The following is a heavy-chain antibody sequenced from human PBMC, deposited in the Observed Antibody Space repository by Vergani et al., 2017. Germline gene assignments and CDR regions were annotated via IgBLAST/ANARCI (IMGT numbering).Heavy chain of an antibody. Sequence: QLQLQESGPGLVKPSETLSLTCTVSGGSISSSSYYWGWIRQPPGKGLEWIGTIYYSGSTYYNLSLKSRVSISVDTSKNQFSLKLRSVTAADTAVYYCATGIAAGGTTLFFYWGQGTLVTVSS. CDR1: GGSISSSSYY. V-gene: IGHV4-39*01. D-gene: IGHD6-13*01. CDR3: ATGIAAGGTTLFFY. J-gene: IGHJ4*02. CDR2: IYYSGST.